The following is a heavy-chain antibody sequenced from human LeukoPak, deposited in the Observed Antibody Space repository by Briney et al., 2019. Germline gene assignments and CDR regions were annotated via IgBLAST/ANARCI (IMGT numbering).Heavy chain of an antibody. J-gene: IGHJ4*02. CDR2: ISSSGSII. V-gene: IGHV3-48*03. CDR3: ARGQYTSDWYYFDY. Sequence: GGSLRLSCAASGFTFNSYEMNWVRQAPGKGLEWLSFISSSGSIIYYADSMKGRFTISRDNAKNSLYLQMNSLRAEDTAVYYCARGQYTSDWYYFDYRGQGTLVTVSS. D-gene: IGHD6-19*01. CDR1: GFTFNSYE.